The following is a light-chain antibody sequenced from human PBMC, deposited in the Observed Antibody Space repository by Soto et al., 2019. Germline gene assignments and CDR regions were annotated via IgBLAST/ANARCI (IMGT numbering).Light chain of an antibody. Sequence: DIQMTQSPSSLSGSVGGRVTIACRSSQTIISWLDWYQQKPGTATRLLIYTACTLESGVPSMFSTSGSATEFIRIISILPEDDLPSYYCQGYNTSWPFGQGTKVDI. CDR3: QGYNTSWP. CDR1: QTIISW. CDR2: TAC. J-gene: IGKJ1*01. V-gene: IGKV1-5*01.